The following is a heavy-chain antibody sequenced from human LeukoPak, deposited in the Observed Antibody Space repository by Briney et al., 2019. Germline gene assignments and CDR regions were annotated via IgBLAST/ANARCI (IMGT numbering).Heavy chain of an antibody. D-gene: IGHD2-2*01. V-gene: IGHV1-46*01. Sequence: ASVKVSCKASGYTSTSNYIHWVRQAPGQGLEWMGMIYPRDGSTSYAQKFQGRVTVTTDTSTSTAYMELRSLRSDDTAVYYCARSLFALPSSSRDYTNWFDPWGQGTLVTVSS. J-gene: IGHJ5*02. CDR1: GYTSTSNY. CDR3: ARSLFALPSSSRDYTNWFDP. CDR2: IYPRDGST.